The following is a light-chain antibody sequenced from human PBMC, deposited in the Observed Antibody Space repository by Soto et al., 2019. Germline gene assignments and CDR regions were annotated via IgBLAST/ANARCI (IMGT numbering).Light chain of an antibody. J-gene: IGKJ1*01. V-gene: IGKV1-39*01. CDR3: QQYDSSWT. CDR2: AAS. CDR1: QSISSY. Sequence: DIQMTQSPSSLSASVGDRVTITCRASQSISSYLNWYQQKPGKAPKFLIYAASSLQSGVPSRFSCSGSGTDFTLTISSLQPEDFATYYCQQYDSSWTVGQGTKVDSK.